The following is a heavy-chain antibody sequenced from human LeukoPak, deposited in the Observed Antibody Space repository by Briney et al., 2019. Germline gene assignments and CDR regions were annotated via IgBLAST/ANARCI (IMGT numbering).Heavy chain of an antibody. CDR2: INPNSGGT. V-gene: IGHV1-2*02. D-gene: IGHD4-17*01. Sequence: GASVKVSCKASGYTFTGYYMHWVRQAPGQGLEWMGWINPNSGGTNYAQKFQGRVTMTRDTSISTAYMELSRLRSDDTAVYYCARLPPYGDYGLDYWGQGTLVTVSS. J-gene: IGHJ4*02. CDR3: ARLPPYGDYGLDY. CDR1: GYTFTGYY.